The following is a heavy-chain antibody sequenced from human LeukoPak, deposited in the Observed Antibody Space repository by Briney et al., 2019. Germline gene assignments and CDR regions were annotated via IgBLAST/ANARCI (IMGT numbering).Heavy chain of an antibody. V-gene: IGHV1-2*02. CDR2: FNPNSGGT. D-gene: IGHD2-2*01. J-gene: IGHJ4*02. CDR3: ARDLFVVVPAATLIGPLAY. Sequence: ASVKVSCKASGYTFTGYYMHWVRQAPGQGLEWMGWFNPNSGGTNYAQKFQGRVTMTRDTSISTAYMELSRLRSDDTAVYYCARDLFVVVPAATLIGPLAYWGQGTLVTVSS. CDR1: GYTFTGYY.